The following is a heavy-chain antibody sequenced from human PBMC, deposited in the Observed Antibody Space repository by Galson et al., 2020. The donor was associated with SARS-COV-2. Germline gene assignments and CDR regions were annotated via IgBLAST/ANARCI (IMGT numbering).Heavy chain of an antibody. Sequence: GESLKISCAASGFTVTNDYMSWVRQAAGKGLEWVSIIYSGTGGSVFYSDSVKGRFTISRDDFNNMLYLQMNNLRAEDTATYYCARGHCSTFSCHEFDSWGQGTLVTVSS. J-gene: IGHJ4*02. CDR3: ARGHCSTFSCHEFDS. V-gene: IGHV3-66*01. D-gene: IGHD2-2*01. CDR1: GFTVTNDY. CDR2: IYSGTGGSV.